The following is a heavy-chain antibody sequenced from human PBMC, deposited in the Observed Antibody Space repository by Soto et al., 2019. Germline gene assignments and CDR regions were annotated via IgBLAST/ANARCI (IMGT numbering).Heavy chain of an antibody. D-gene: IGHD3-10*01. CDR2: IIPIFGTA. CDR3: ARVPGEAGWFGELSSYYYYGMDV. CDR1: GGTFSSYA. Sequence: QVQLVQSGAEVKKPGSSVKVSCKASGGTFSSYAISWVRQAPGQGLEWMGGIIPIFGTANYAQKFQGRVTITADESTSTAYMELSSLRSEDTAVYYCARVPGEAGWFGELSSYYYYGMDVWGQGTTVTVSS. J-gene: IGHJ6*02. V-gene: IGHV1-69*01.